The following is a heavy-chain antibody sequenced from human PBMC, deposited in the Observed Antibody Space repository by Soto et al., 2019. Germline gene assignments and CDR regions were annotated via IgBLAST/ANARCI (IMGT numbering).Heavy chain of an antibody. J-gene: IGHJ5*02. CDR2: IYPDNANT. CDR3: ARQGAAVPPVPLIWFDP. D-gene: IGHD6-13*01. V-gene: IGHV5-51*01. CDR1: GYFFAGYW. Sequence: VQLVQSGTEVKKPGESLKISCKGSGYFFAGYWIAWVRQMPGKGLEWMGIIYPDNANTKYSRSFQGQVTISADKSSSTAYLQWSSLNASDTAIYYCARQGAAVPPVPLIWFDPWGQGTLVTVSS.